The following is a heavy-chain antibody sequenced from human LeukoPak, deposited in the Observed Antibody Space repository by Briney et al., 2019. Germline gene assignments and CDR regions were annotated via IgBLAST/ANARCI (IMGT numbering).Heavy chain of an antibody. V-gene: IGHV3-30*02. D-gene: IGHD6-19*01. CDR3: AKDTLYSSGWYDGIDY. CDR2: IRYDGNNK. Sequence: GGSLRLSCAASGFTFSDYSMHWVRQAPGKGLNWVAFIRYDGNNKYYADSVKGRFTISRDNSKNILYLEMNSLSTEDTAVYYCAKDTLYSSGWYDGIDYWGQGTLVTVSS. CDR1: GFTFSDYS. J-gene: IGHJ4*02.